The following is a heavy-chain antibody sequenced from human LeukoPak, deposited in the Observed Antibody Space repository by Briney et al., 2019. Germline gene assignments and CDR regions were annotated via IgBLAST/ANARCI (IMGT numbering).Heavy chain of an antibody. J-gene: IGHJ4*02. CDR2: ISGSGGST. D-gene: IGHD2-2*01. CDR1: GFTFSSYA. V-gene: IGHV3-23*01. Sequence: PGGSLRLSCAASGFTFSSYAMSWVRQAPGKGLEWVSAISGSGGSTYYADSVKGRFTISRDNSKNTLYLQMNSLRAEDTAVYYCAKSGKYCSSTSCSVHFDYWGQGTQVTVSS. CDR3: AKSGKYCSSTSCSVHFDY.